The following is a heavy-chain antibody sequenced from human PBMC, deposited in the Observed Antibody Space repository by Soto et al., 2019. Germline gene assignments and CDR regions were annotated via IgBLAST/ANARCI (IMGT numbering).Heavy chain of an antibody. CDR3: AKGPDIVVVPAANWFDP. Sequence: GGSLRLSCAASGFTFSSYAMSWVRQAPGKGLEWVSAISGRGGSTYYADSVKGRFTISRDNSKNTLYLQMNSLRAEDTAVYYCAKGPDIVVVPAANWFDPWGQGTLVTVSS. V-gene: IGHV3-23*01. CDR1: GFTFSSYA. J-gene: IGHJ5*02. CDR2: ISGRGGST. D-gene: IGHD2-2*01.